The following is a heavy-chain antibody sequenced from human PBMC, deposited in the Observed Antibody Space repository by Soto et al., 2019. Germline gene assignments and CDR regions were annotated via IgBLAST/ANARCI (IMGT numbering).Heavy chain of an antibody. CDR2: IYPRDSDT. Sequence: GESLKISCEASGYTFTNYWIGWVRQMPGTGLEWMGIIYPRDSDTRYSPSFQGQVTISADKSISTAYLQWSGLKASDTAMYYCARHRCSGGSCYPYYYYGMDVWGQGTTVTVSS. D-gene: IGHD2-15*01. V-gene: IGHV5-51*01. CDR3: ARHRCSGGSCYPYYYYGMDV. J-gene: IGHJ6*02. CDR1: GYTFTNYW.